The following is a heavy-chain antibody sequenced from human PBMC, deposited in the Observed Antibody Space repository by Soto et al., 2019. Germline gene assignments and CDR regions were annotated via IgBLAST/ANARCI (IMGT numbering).Heavy chain of an antibody. V-gene: IGHV3-23*01. J-gene: IGHJ4*02. CDR2: ISGSGGST. CDR3: ARRTSGWYLDY. D-gene: IGHD6-19*01. CDR1: GFTFSSYA. Sequence: EVQLLESVGGLVQPGGSLRLSCAASGFTFSSYAMSWVRQSPGKGLEWVSGISGSGGSTYYADSVKGRFTSSRDNSKNTLYLQMNSLRAEVTAVYYCARRTSGWYLDYWGQGTLVTVYS.